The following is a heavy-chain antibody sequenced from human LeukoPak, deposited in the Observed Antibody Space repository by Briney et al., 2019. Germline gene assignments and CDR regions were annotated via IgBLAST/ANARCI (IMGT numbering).Heavy chain of an antibody. D-gene: IGHD2-21*02. Sequence: SETLSLTCTVSGGSISSGSYYWSWIRQPAGKGLEWIGRIYTSGSTNYNPSLKSRVTISVDTSKNQFSLKLSSVTAADTAVYYCARGRDRLRRGWFDPWGQGTLVTVSS. CDR1: GGSISSGSYY. CDR2: IYTSGST. CDR3: ARGRDRLRRGWFDP. V-gene: IGHV4-61*02. J-gene: IGHJ5*02.